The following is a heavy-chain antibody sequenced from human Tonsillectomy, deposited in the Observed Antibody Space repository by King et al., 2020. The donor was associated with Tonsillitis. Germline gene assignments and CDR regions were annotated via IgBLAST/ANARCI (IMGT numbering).Heavy chain of an antibody. Sequence: VQLVESGGGLVKPGGSLRLSCAASGFTFSSYSMNWVRLAPGKGLEWVSAISSNSGTYIYYADSVKGRFTISRENAKNSLYLQMNSLRAEETAVYYCSRLVDGYPDYWGQGTLVTVSS. CDR1: GFTFSSYS. D-gene: IGHD5-24*01. CDR2: ISSNSGTYI. CDR3: SRLVDGYPDY. J-gene: IGHJ4*02. V-gene: IGHV3-21*01.